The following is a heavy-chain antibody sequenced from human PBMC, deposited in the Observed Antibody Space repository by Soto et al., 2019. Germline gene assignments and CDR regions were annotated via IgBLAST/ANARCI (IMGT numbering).Heavy chain of an antibody. V-gene: IGHV4-34*01. CDR1: GGSFSGNY. CDR2: ISHGGST. Sequence: QVQLQQWGAGLLKPSETLSLTCAVYGGSFSGNYWSWIRQPPGKGLEWIGEISHGGSTYYNPSLKSRVTISVDTSKNQFSLNLSSVPVADTAVYYCARGRLVAGNRYYYFMDVWGKGTTVTVSS. CDR3: ARGRLVAGNRYYYFMDV. J-gene: IGHJ6*03. D-gene: IGHD6-13*01.